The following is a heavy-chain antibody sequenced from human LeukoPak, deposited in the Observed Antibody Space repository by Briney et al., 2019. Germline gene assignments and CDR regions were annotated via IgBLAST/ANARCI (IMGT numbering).Heavy chain of an antibody. V-gene: IGHV1-69*13. CDR3: ARAPVGMATITVPDY. CDR2: IIPIFGTA. J-gene: IGHJ4*02. D-gene: IGHD5-24*01. CDR1: GYTFTGYY. Sequence: SVKVSCKASGYTFTGYYMHWVRQAPGQGLEWMGGIIPIFGTANYAQKFQGRVTITADESTSTAYMELSSLRSEGTAVYYCARAPVGMATITVPDYWGQGTLVTVSS.